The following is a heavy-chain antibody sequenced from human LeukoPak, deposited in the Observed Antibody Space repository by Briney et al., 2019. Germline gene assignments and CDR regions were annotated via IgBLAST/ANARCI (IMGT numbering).Heavy chain of an antibody. Sequence: SETLSLTCTVSGGSISSSSYYWGWIRQPPGKGLEWIGSIYYSGSTYYNPSLKSRVTISVDTSKNQFSLKLSSVTAADTAVYYCARQPSSGWSGWYFDYWGQGTLVTVSS. V-gene: IGHV4-39*01. CDR1: GGSISSSSYY. J-gene: IGHJ4*02. CDR3: ARQPSSGWSGWYFDY. D-gene: IGHD6-19*01. CDR2: IYYSGST.